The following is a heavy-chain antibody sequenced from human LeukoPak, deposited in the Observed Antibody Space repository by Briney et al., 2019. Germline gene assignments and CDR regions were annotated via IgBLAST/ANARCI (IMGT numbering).Heavy chain of an antibody. CDR2: VYGSGST. CDR1: GGSISNNY. CDR3: ARDGAATFSDY. D-gene: IGHD1-26*01. Sequence: SETLSLTCIASGGSISNNYWSWTRQSAEKGLEYLGRVYGSGSTDYSPSVKSRVTMSVDTSKNQFSLKLTSVTAADTAIYYCARDGAATFSDYWGQGTLVTVSS. J-gene: IGHJ4*02. V-gene: IGHV4-4*07.